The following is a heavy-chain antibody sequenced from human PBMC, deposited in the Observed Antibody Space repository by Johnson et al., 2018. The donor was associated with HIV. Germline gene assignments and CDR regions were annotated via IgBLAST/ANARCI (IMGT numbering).Heavy chain of an antibody. CDR3: ARTKLELREGAFDI. J-gene: IGHJ3*02. D-gene: IGHD1-7*01. Sequence: VQLVESGGGLVQPGGSLRLSCVASGFTFSSYWMSWVRQAPGKGLEWVANIKQGGSEKYYVDYVKGRFTISRDNAKNSMSLQMNSLRAEDTAVYYCARTKLELREGAFDIWGQGTLVTVSS. CDR1: GFTFSSYW. CDR2: IKQGGSEK. V-gene: IGHV3-7*01.